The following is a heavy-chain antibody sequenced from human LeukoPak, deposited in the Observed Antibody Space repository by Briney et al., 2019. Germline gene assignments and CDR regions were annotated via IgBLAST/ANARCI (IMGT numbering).Heavy chain of an antibody. J-gene: IGHJ5*02. V-gene: IGHV4-38-2*02. CDR1: GYSISSGYY. CDR2: IYHSGST. Sequence: SETLSLTCTVSGYSISSGYYWGWIRQPPGKGLEWIGSIYHSGSTYYNPSLKSRVTTSVDTSKNQFSLKLSSVTAADTAVYYCARGALVIAAAGTVDDWFDPWGQGTLVTVSS. D-gene: IGHD6-13*01. CDR3: ARGALVIAAAGTVDDWFDP.